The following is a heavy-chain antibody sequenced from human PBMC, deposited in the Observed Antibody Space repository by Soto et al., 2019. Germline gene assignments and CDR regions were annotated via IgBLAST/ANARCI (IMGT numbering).Heavy chain of an antibody. Sequence: EVQLLESGGDLVQPGGSLRLSCAASGFIFSNYAMTWVRQAPGKGPEWVSTFTSGGSTYYKDTVKGRFTISRDNSKNTLYVQMNSLRAEDTAVYYCARTDKKNSQSSGWANRFDYWGQGTLVTVSS. CDR1: GFIFSNYA. J-gene: IGHJ4*02. D-gene: IGHD6-19*01. CDR3: ARTDKKNSQSSGWANRFDY. CDR2: FTSGGST. V-gene: IGHV3-23*01.